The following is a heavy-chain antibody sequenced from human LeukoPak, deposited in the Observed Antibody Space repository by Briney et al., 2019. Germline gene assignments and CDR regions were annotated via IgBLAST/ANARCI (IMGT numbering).Heavy chain of an antibody. Sequence: GRSLRLSCAASGFTFSSYGMHWVRQAPGKGLEWVAVISYDGSNKYYADSVKGRFTISRDNSKNTLYLQMNSLRAEDTAVYYCAKEKSLYCSSTSCSEGLDYWGQGTLVTVSS. CDR2: ISYDGSNK. CDR1: GFTFSSYG. CDR3: AKEKSLYCSSTSCSEGLDY. D-gene: IGHD2-2*01. J-gene: IGHJ4*02. V-gene: IGHV3-30*18.